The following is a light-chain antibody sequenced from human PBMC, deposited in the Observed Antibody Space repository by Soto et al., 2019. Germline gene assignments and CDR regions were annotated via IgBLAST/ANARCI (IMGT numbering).Light chain of an antibody. CDR2: DTS. J-gene: IGKJ1*01. Sequence: VVTQSPSTLNLSPWASGTISCSASQSVPNSRLAWYQQKPGQAPSLVISDTSIRATGIPDRFSGSGSGTDFSLIIGRLEPEDFAVYICQQYGASPWAFGRGTKVDIK. V-gene: IGKV3D-20*02. CDR1: QSVPNSR. CDR3: QQYGASPWA.